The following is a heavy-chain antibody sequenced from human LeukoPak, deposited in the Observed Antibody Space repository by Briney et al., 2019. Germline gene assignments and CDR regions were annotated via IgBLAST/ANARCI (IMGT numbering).Heavy chain of an antibody. CDR3: AKAYYYDSSGYPDY. J-gene: IGHJ4*02. CDR1: GSTFDDYA. Sequence: PGGSLRLSCAASGSTFDDYAMHWVRQAPGKGLEWVSGISWNSGSIGYADSVKGRFTISRDNAKNSLYLQMNSLRAEDTALYYCAKAYYYDSSGYPDYWGQGTLVTVSS. CDR2: ISWNSGSI. D-gene: IGHD3-22*01. V-gene: IGHV3-9*01.